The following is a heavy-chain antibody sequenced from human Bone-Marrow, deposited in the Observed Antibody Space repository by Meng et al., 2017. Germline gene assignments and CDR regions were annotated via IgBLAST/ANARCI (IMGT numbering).Heavy chain of an antibody. CDR1: GYTFTSYG. CDR3: ARSSYYDSSDYCYSRY. J-gene: IGHJ4*02. V-gene: IGHV1-18*01. Sequence: ASVKVSCKASGYTFTSYGISWVRQAPGQGLEWMGWISAYNGNTNYAQKLQGRVTMTTDTSTSTAYMELRSLRSDDTAVYYCARSSYYDSSDYCYSRYWGQGTLVTVSS. D-gene: IGHD3-22*01. CDR2: ISAYNGNT.